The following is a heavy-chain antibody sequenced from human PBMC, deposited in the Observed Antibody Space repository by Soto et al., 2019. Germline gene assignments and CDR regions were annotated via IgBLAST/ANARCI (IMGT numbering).Heavy chain of an antibody. V-gene: IGHV3-9*01. CDR3: AISQDRGGRTTFIY. Sequence: GGSLRLSCAVSGFTFDDHAMHWVRQAPEKGLERVSGINWKSDIGYADSVKGRFTISRDNAENSLYLQMNSLRAEDTALYYCAISQDRGGRTTFIYWGQGTQVTVSS. D-gene: IGHD3-16*01. CDR2: INWKSDI. CDR1: GFTFDDHA. J-gene: IGHJ4*02.